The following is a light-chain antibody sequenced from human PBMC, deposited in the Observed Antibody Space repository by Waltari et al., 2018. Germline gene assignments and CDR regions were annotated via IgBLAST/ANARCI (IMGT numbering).Light chain of an antibody. CDR1: QDIRSL. V-gene: IGKV1-12*01. J-gene: IGKJ2*01. Sequence: DTQMTQSPSSVSASVGDRVTITCRASQDIRSLLAWYQQKPGRAPKLLIYGASTLQTGVSSRFSGGESGTNFTLTINSLQPEDFATYYCQQAHRLPFIFGQGTKLEIK. CDR2: GAS. CDR3: QQAHRLPFI.